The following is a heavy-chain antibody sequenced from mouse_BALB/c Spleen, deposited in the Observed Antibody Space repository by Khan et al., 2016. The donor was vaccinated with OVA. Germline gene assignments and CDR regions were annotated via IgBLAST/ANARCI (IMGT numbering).Heavy chain of an antibody. J-gene: IGHJ3*01. CDR3: VRDGAYHRNDGWFAY. CDR2: INPSNGYT. D-gene: IGHD2-14*01. Sequence: QVRLQQSGAELARPGASVKMSCKASGYTFTSYTIHWIKKRPGQGLEWIGYINPSNGYTNYNQKFKDKATLTTDKSSHTAYLQLSSLKSGDSAVYNCVRDGAYHRNDGWFAYWGQGTLVTVSA. V-gene: IGHV1-4*01. CDR1: GYTFTSYT.